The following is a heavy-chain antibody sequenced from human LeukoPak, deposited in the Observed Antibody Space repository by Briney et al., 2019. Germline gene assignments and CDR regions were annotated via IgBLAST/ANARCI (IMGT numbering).Heavy chain of an antibody. D-gene: IGHD3-22*01. Sequence: SETLSLTCTVSGGSISGSSYYWGWIRQPPGKGLEWIGSIYYSGSTYYNPSLKSRVTISVDTSKNQFSLKLSSVTAADTAVYYCARVDSSGYHSDYWGQGTLVTVSS. V-gene: IGHV4-39*07. CDR3: ARVDSSGYHSDY. J-gene: IGHJ4*02. CDR1: GGSISGSSYY. CDR2: IYYSGST.